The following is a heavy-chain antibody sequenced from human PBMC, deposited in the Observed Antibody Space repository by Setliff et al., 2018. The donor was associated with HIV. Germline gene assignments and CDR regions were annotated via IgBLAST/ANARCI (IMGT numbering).Heavy chain of an antibody. CDR1: GFSLSTGGMR. CDR2: IDWDDDK. D-gene: IGHD3-22*01. CDR3: ALDYDDSRGRFRTGEF. J-gene: IGHJ4*02. V-gene: IGHV2-70*04. Sequence: SGPTLVNPTQTLTLTCTLSGFSLSTGGMRVSWIRQPPGKALEWLARIDWDDDKFYNTSLKTRLTVSKDTSRNQVVLTMTNMDPLDTATYFCALDYDDSRGRFRTGEFWGQGTLVTVSS.